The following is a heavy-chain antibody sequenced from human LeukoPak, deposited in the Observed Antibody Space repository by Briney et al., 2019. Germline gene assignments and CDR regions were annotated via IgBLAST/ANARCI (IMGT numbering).Heavy chain of an antibody. J-gene: IGHJ4*02. CDR2: ISAYNGNT. Sequence: GASVKVSCKASGYTFTSYGISWVRQAPGQGLEWMGWISAYNGNTNYAQKFQGRVTITADKSTSTAYMELSSLRSEDTAVYYCAREGDTAMVDYWGQGTLVTVSS. CDR1: GYTFTSYG. D-gene: IGHD5-18*01. V-gene: IGHV1-18*01. CDR3: AREGDTAMVDY.